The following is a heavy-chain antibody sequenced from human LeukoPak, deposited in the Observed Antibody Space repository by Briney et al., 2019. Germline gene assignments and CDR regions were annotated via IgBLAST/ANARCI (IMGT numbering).Heavy chain of an antibody. CDR2: ISTSGLST. CDR1: GFAFGDYS. J-gene: IGHJ4*02. V-gene: IGHV3-48*01. CDR3: ARDGEGDY. Sequence: GGSLRLSCAASGFAFGDYSMNWVRQAPGKGLEWVSYISTSGLSTYYADSVKGRFTISRDNAKNSLYLQTNGLRAEDTAVYYCARDGEGDYWGQGTLVTVSS.